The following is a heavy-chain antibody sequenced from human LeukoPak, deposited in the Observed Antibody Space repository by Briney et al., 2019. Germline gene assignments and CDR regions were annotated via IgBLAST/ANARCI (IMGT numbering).Heavy chain of an antibody. Sequence: GGSLRLSCVASGFTFGSHAMNWVRQAPGKGLEWVSSISRNSVYTYYADSLKGRFTISRDNAKNSLYLQMDSLRAEDTAVYYCARDKVGHDFWGGYSDFWGQGTLVTVSS. J-gene: IGHJ4*02. D-gene: IGHD3-3*01. V-gene: IGHV3-21*06. CDR3: ARDKVGHDFWGGYSDF. CDR2: ISRNSVYT. CDR1: GFTFGSHA.